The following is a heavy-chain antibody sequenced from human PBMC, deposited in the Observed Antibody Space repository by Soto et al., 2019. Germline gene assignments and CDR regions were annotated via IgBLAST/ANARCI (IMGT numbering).Heavy chain of an antibody. CDR2: ISAYNGAT. CDR1: GYTFNAYA. D-gene: IGHD3-9*01. CDR3: ARNILGGTTDY. J-gene: IGHJ4*02. Sequence: GASVKVSCKASGYTFNAYAISWVRQAPGQGLEYMGWISAYNGATNFAQMFRGRVTLTTDTSTSTAYMELRTLRSDDTAVYYCARNILGGTTDYWGPGTLVTGSS. V-gene: IGHV1-18*01.